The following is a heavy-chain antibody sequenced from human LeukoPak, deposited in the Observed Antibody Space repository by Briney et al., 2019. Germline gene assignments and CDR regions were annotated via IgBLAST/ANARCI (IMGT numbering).Heavy chain of an antibody. J-gene: IGHJ4*02. CDR1: GFTFSSHW. CDR2: IKEDGSEK. Sequence: GGSLRLSCGASGFTFSSHWMNWVRQAPGKGLEWVANIKEDGSEKYYVDSVKGRFTISRDNAKNSLCLQINSLRAEDTAIYYCVRSGGYWGQGTLVTVSS. V-gene: IGHV3-7*05. D-gene: IGHD1-26*01. CDR3: VRSGGY.